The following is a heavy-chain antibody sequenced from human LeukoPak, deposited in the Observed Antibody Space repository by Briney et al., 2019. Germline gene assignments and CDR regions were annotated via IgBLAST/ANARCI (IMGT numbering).Heavy chain of an antibody. Sequence: GGSLRLSCAASGFSFSSYSMNWLRQAPGKGLEWVSYITSNSYTIYYADAVKGRFAISRDNAKNSLYLQMNSLRAEDTAVYYCARKSGSSGYPFDYWGQGTLVTVSS. CDR1: GFSFSSYS. CDR3: ARKSGSSGYPFDY. D-gene: IGHD3-22*01. J-gene: IGHJ4*02. CDR2: ITSNSYTI. V-gene: IGHV3-48*01.